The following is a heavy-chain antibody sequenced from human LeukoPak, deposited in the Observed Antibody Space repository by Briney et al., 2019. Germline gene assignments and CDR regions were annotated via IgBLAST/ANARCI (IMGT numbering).Heavy chain of an antibody. V-gene: IGHV3-23*01. J-gene: IGHJ6*04. D-gene: IGHD3-3*01. CDR3: AKDAYYDFWSGYYTGPTPPPPDV. CDR1: GFTFSSYA. CDR2: ISGSGGST. Sequence: GGSLRLSCAASGFTFSSYAMSWVRQAPGKGLEWVSAISGSGGSTYYADSVKGRFTISRDNSKNTLYLQMNSLRAEDTAVYYCAKDAYYDFWSGYYTGPTPPPPDVWGKGTTVTVSS.